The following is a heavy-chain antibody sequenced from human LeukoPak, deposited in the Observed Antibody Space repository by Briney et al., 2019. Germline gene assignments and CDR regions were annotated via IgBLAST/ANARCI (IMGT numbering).Heavy chain of an antibody. V-gene: IGHV1-18*01. CDR3: GRVVTGYYRLDP. D-gene: IGHD3-9*01. J-gene: IGHJ5*02. Sequence: ASVRVSCKAPGYTFTSYSFSWVRQAPGQGLEWMGWVSTTNDKANYAQKLQGRATMTTDTSTSTAYMELRSLSSDDTAVYYCGRVVTGYYRLDPWGLGTLVTVSS. CDR1: GYTFTSYS. CDR2: VSTTNDKA.